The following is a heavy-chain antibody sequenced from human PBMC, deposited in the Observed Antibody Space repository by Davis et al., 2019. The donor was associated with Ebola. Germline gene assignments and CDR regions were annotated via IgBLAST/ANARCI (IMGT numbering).Heavy chain of an antibody. D-gene: IGHD2-21*02. J-gene: IGHJ5*02. CDR2: IYPGDSDT. V-gene: IGHV5-51*01. CDR3: ARHPTYCGGDCPNWFDP. CDR1: GYSFTSYW. Sequence: GESLKISCKGSGYSFTSYWIGWVRQMPGKGLEWMGIIYPGDSDTRYSPSFQGQVTISADKSISTAYLQWSSLKASDTAMYYCARHPTYCGGDCPNWFDPWGQGTLVTVSS.